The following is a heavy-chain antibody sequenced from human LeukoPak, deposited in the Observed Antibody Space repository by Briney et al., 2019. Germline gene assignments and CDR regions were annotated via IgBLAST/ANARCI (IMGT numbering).Heavy chain of an antibody. CDR2: MNPNSGNT. CDR1: GYTFTSCD. V-gene: IGHV1-8*01. J-gene: IGHJ4*02. CDR3: TRGSSGRRDN. D-gene: IGHD6-19*01. Sequence: ASVKVSCKASGYTFTSCDINWVRQATGQGLEWMGWMNPNSGNTGYGQSFQGRITMTRDISIGTAYMELSNLTSEDTAIYYCTRGSSGRRDNWGQGTPLTVSA.